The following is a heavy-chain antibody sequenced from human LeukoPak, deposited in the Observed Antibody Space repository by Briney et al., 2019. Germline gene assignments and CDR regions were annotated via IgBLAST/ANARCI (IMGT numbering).Heavy chain of an antibody. Sequence: SETLSLTCTVSGGSISSGSYYWSWIRQPAGKGLEWIGRIYTSGSTNYNPSLKSRVTISVDTSKNQFSLKLSSVTAADTAVHYCARDGSGYSFDYWGQGTLVTVSS. CDR3: ARDGSGYSFDY. V-gene: IGHV4-61*02. J-gene: IGHJ4*02. D-gene: IGHD3-22*01. CDR1: GGSISSGSYY. CDR2: IYTSGST.